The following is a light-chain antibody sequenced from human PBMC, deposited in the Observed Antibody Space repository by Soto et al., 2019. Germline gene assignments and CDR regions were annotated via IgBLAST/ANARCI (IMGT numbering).Light chain of an antibody. J-gene: IGKJ1*01. CDR3: QQGYSSQWT. V-gene: IGKV1-39*01. Sequence: DIQMTQSPSSLSASVGDSVSITCRASQDIRSYLNWYQQKPGKAPDLLIYATFNLQIGVPPRFSASGYGKDFPLTISSLQPEDFATYYCQQGYSSQWTAGQGTKVEIK. CDR2: ATF. CDR1: QDIRSY.